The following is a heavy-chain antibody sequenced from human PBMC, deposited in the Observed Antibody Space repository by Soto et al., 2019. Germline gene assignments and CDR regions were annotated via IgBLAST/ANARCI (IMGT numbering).Heavy chain of an antibody. CDR2: IYGTGNT. Sequence: QLQLQESGPGLVKPSETLSLSCTVSGGSITSSFYWGWIRQPPVKGLEWIGSIYGTGNTYYNPSLKGRVTISADTSKNQFSLNLISVTAADTAVYYCRSSSRYSTDVWGQGAKVTVSS. CDR3: RSSSRYSTDV. CDR1: GGSITSSFY. D-gene: IGHD6-13*01. V-gene: IGHV4-39*01. J-gene: IGHJ6*02.